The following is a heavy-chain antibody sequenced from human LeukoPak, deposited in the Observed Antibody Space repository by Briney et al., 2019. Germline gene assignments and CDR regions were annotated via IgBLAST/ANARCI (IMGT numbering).Heavy chain of an antibody. Sequence: GGSLRLSCAASGFTFSSYSMNWVRQAPGKGLEWVSCISSSSSYIYYADSVKGRFIISRDNAKNSLYLQMNSLRAEDTAVYYCARGLNWNYGWFDPWGQGTLVTVSS. D-gene: IGHD1-7*01. V-gene: IGHV3-21*01. CDR3: ARGLNWNYGWFDP. CDR1: GFTFSSYS. CDR2: ISSSSSYI. J-gene: IGHJ5*02.